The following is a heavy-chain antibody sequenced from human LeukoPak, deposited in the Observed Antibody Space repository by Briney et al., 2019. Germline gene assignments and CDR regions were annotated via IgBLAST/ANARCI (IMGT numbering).Heavy chain of an antibody. CDR2: IYYSGST. J-gene: IGHJ3*02. V-gene: IGHV4-59*08. D-gene: IGHD6-13*01. CDR1: GGSISSYY. Sequence: SETLSLTCTVSGGSISSYYWSWIRQPPGKGLEWIGYIYYSGSTNYNPSLKSRVTISVDTSKKQFSLNLTSVTAADTAVYYCARPRIAATFDGFDIWGQGTMVTVSS. CDR3: ARPRIAATFDGFDI.